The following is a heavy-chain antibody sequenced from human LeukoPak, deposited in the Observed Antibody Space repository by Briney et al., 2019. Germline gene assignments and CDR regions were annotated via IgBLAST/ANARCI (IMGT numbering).Heavy chain of an antibody. D-gene: IGHD2-21*01. CDR1: GGTFSSYA. CDR2: ISPYLGNE. J-gene: IGHJ4*02. V-gene: IGHV1-69*04. CDR3: ASPRYCGGDCYFFDY. Sequence: ASVKVSCKASGGTFSSYAISWVRQAPGKGLEWMGSISPYLGNENYAEKFKGRFTITADNSTTTAYLELSSLRSEDTAVYYCASPRYCGGDCYFFDYWGQGTLVTVSS.